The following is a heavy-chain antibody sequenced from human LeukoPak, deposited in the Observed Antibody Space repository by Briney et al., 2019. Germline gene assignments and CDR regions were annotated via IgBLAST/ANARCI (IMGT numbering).Heavy chain of an antibody. Sequence: SETLSLTCAVYVGSFSGYYWTWIRQPPGKGLEWIGEINHSGSTNYNPSLKSRVTVSVDTSKNQFSLKLTSVTAADTAAYYCARARGAVAIDYWGQGTLVTVSS. J-gene: IGHJ4*02. D-gene: IGHD6-19*01. CDR3: ARARGAVAIDY. V-gene: IGHV4-34*01. CDR1: VGSFSGYY. CDR2: INHSGST.